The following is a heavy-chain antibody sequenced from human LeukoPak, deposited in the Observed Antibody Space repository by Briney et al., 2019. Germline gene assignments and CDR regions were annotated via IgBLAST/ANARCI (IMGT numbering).Heavy chain of an antibody. Sequence: PGGSLRLSCAASGLTGSHNYVTWVRQAPGKGLEWVSGISGSGSSTYYADSVKGRFTLSRDYPKNTLYLQMNSLRAEDTAVYFCAKYSGSYYYPPNWDSWGQGTLVTVSS. J-gene: IGHJ4*02. D-gene: IGHD1-26*01. V-gene: IGHV3-23*01. CDR3: AKYSGSYYYPPNWDS. CDR1: GLTGSHNY. CDR2: ISGSGSST.